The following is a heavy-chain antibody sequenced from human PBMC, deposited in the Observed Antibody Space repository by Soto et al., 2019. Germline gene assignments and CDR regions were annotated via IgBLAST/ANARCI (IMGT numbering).Heavy chain of an antibody. Sequence: SETLSLTCTVSGGSISSYYWSWIRQPPGKGLEWIGYIYFTGSTNYNPSLKSRVTISVDTSKIQFSLKLSSVTAADTAVYYCARGREYYDSSGYHYYFDYWGQGTLVTVSS. CDR1: GGSISSYY. CDR3: ARGREYYDSSGYHYYFDY. V-gene: IGHV4-59*01. D-gene: IGHD3-22*01. CDR2: IYFTGST. J-gene: IGHJ4*02.